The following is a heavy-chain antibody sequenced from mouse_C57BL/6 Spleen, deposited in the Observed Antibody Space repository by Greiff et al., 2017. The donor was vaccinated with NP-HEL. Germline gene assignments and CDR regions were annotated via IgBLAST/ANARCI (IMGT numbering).Heavy chain of an antibody. CDR1: GYTFTSYW. D-gene: IGHD2-4*01. CDR2: IDPSDSYT. J-gene: IGHJ4*01. V-gene: IGHV1-59*01. Sequence: QVQLQQPGAELVRPGTSVKLSCKASGYTFTSYWMHWVKQRPGQGLEWIGVIDPSDSYTNYNQKFKGKATLTVDTSSSTAYMQLSSLTSEDSAFYYCARGNYDYRGLWYAMDYWGQGTSVTVSS. CDR3: ARGNYDYRGLWYAMDY.